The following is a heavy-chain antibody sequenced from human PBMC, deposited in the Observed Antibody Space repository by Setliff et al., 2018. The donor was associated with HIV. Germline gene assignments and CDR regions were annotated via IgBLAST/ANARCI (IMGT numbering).Heavy chain of an antibody. CDR2: VSSDGRYI. V-gene: IGHV3-21*06. CDR3: ARDRASSAYYSHFDY. D-gene: IGHD3-22*01. CDR1: GFTFRDYW. J-gene: IGHJ4*02. Sequence: PGGSLRLSCAGSGFTFRDYWMHWVRQAPGKGLEWVSSVSSDGRYIYYADSVRGRFTISRDDAKSSLYLQMYSLRAEDTAIYYCARDRASSAYYSHFDYWGQGNMVTVSS.